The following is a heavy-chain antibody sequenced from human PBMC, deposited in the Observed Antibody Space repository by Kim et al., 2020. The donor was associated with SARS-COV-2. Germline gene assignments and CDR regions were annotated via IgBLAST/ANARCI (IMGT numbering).Heavy chain of an antibody. V-gene: IGHV4-34*01. Sequence: PPRKSRVTMSVDTSKNQFSLKLTAVTAADTAIYYCARVKAVNWGSKNAFDIWGQGTVVTVSS. D-gene: IGHD7-27*01. CDR3: ARVKAVNWGSKNAFDI. J-gene: IGHJ3*02.